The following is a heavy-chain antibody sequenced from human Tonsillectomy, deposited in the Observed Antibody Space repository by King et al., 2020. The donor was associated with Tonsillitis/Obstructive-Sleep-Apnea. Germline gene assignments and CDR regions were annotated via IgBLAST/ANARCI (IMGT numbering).Heavy chain of an antibody. Sequence: VQLVESGGGLVQPGGSLRLSCAASGFTFSTYSMNWVRQSPGKGLVGVSYISSSSRTIYYADSVKGRFTISRDNAKNSLYLQMNSLRDEDTAVYYCAKDKYLLDWGQGTLVTVSS. CDR1: GFTFSTYS. CDR2: ISSSSRTI. CDR3: AKDKYLLD. V-gene: IGHV3-48*02. J-gene: IGHJ4*02. D-gene: IGHD2-2*01.